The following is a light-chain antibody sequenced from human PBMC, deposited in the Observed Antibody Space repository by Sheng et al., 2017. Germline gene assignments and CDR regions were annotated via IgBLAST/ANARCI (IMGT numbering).Light chain of an antibody. J-gene: IGKJ3*01. CDR2: WAS. Sequence: DFVMTQSPDSLAVSLGERATINCRSSQSVLYSSNNKNYLAWYQQKPGQPPKLLIYWASTRESGVPDRFSGCGSGTDFTLTISSLQAEDVAVYYCQQYYSSPTFGPGTKVDIK. CDR3: QQYYSSPT. V-gene: IGKV4-1*01. CDR1: QSVLYSSNNKNY.